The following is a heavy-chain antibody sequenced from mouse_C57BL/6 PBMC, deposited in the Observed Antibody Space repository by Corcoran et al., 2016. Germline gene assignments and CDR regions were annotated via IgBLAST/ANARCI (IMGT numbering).Heavy chain of an antibody. CDR1: GYAFSSYW. J-gene: IGHJ2*01. D-gene: IGHD2-3*01. CDR2: IYPGDGDT. CDR3: ARDDGYSAYYFDY. Sequence: QVLLQQSGAELVKPGASVKISCKASGYAFSSYWMNWVKQRPGKGLEWIGQIYPGDGDTNYNGKFKGKATLTADKSSSTAYMQLSSLTSEDSAVYFCARDDGYSAYYFDYWGQGTTLTVSS. V-gene: IGHV1-80*01.